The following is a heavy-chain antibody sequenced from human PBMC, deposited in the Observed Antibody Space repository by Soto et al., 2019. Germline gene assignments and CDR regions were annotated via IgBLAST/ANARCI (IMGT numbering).Heavy chain of an antibody. CDR2: VYYSGRS. V-gene: IGHV4-39*01. D-gene: IGHD4-17*01. J-gene: IGHJ4*02. CDR1: GGSVTNSSYY. Sequence: ETLSLTCTVSGGSVTNSSYYWGWIRQSPGKGLEWIGSVYYSGRSYSKSSVKSRVTISVDTSKNRFSLSLNSVTASDTAVYFCVSQRTTVPTQAYFDYWGPGALVTVSS. CDR3: VSQRTTVPTQAYFDY.